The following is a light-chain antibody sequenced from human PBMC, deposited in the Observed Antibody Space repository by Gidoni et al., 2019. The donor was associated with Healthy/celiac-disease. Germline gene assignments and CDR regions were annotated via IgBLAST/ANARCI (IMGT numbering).Light chain of an antibody. CDR3: QQYNSYPWT. J-gene: IGKJ1*01. CDR1: QSISSW. V-gene: IGKV1-5*01. CDR2: DAS. Sequence: ASVGDRVTITCRASQSISSWLAWYQQKPGKAPKLLNYDASSLESGVPSRFSGSGSGTEFTLTISSLQPDDFATYYCQQYNSYPWTFGQGTKVEIK.